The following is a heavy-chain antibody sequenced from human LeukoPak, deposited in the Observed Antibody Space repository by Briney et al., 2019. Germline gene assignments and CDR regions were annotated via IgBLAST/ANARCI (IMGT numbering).Heavy chain of an antibody. V-gene: IGHV3-23*01. Sequence: PGGSLRLSCAASGFTFSSYGMSWVRQAPGKGLEWVSAISGSGGSTYYADSVKGRFTISRDNAKNSLYLQMNSLRAEDTAVYYCAREGGLVTTPTDAFDIWGQGTMVTVSS. J-gene: IGHJ3*02. CDR2: ISGSGGST. CDR3: AREGGLVTTPTDAFDI. CDR1: GFTFSSYG. D-gene: IGHD4-17*01.